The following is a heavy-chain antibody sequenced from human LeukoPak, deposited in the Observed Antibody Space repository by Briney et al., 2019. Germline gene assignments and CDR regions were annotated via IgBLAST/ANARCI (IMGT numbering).Heavy chain of an antibody. V-gene: IGHV4-34*01. J-gene: IGHJ4*02. Sequence: PGGSLRLSCAASGFIFSNYGMSWVRQAPGKGLEWIGEINHSGSTNYNPSLKSRVTISVDTSKNQFSLKLSSVTAADTAVYYCARGKASVLWGQGTLVTVSS. CDR1: GFIFSNYG. CDR3: ARGKASVL. CDR2: INHSGST.